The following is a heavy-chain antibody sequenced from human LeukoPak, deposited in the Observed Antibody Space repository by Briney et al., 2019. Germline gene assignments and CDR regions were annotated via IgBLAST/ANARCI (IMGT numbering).Heavy chain of an antibody. J-gene: IGHJ4*02. CDR2: IYYSGSS. Sequence: SETLSPTCTVSGGSISSSSYYWGWIRQPPGKGLEWIGSIYYSGSSYYNPSLKSRVTISVDTSKNQFSLKVTSVIAADTAVYYCARDGRLRYGSGWYPGCDFDYWGPGALVTVSS. CDR1: GGSISSSSYY. V-gene: IGHV4-39*07. CDR3: ARDGRLRYGSGWYPGCDFDY. D-gene: IGHD6-19*01.